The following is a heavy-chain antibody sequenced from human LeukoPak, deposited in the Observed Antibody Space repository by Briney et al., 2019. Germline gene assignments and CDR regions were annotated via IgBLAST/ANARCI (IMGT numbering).Heavy chain of an antibody. CDR1: GFTFSSYA. CDR3: AKDIGDGPPYGMDV. J-gene: IGHJ6*02. V-gene: IGHV3-23*01. CDR2: ISGSGGST. D-gene: IGHD3-10*01. Sequence: PRGSLRLSCAASGFTFSSYAMSWVRQAPGKGLEWVSAISGSGGSTYYADSVKGRFTISRDNSKNTLYLQMNSLRAEDTAVYYCAKDIGDGPPYGMDVWGQGTTVTVSS.